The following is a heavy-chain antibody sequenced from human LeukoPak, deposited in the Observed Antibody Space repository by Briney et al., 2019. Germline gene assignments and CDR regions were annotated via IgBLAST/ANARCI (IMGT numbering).Heavy chain of an antibody. V-gene: IGHV1-58*02. CDR1: GFTFTSSA. J-gene: IGHJ6*03. CDR3: ARKYYYDSSGYYYYYMDV. D-gene: IGHD3-22*01. Sequence: GASVKVSCKASGFTFTSSAMQWVRQARGQRLEWIGWIVVGSGNTNYAQKFQERVTITRDMSTSTAYMELSSLRSEDTAVYYCARKYYYDSSGYYYYYMDVWGKGTTVTVSS. CDR2: IVVGSGNT.